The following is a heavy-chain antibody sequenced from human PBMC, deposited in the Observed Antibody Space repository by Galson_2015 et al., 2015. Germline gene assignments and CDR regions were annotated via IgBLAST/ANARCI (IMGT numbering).Heavy chain of an antibody. CDR1: GFTFSSYA. CDR3: ARYDQTMTDY. Sequence: SLRLSCAASGFTFSSYAMHWVRQAPGKGLEWVAVISYDGSNKYYADSVKGRFTISRDNSKNTLYLQMNSLRAGDTAVYYCARYDQTMTDYWGQGTLVTVSS. D-gene: IGHD3-3*01. CDR2: ISYDGSNK. J-gene: IGHJ4*02. V-gene: IGHV3-30*14.